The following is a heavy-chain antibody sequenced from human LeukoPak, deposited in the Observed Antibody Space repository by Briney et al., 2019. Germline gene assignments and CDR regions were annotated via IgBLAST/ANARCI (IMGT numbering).Heavy chain of an antibody. D-gene: IGHD6-13*01. CDR3: ARGYSNSWYFFDY. CDR2: MSYDGSNK. Sequence: GGSLRLSCAASGFTFSSYWMHWVRQAPGKGLVWVALMSYDGSNKYYADSVKGRLTISRDNSKNTLYLQMNSLRAEDTAVYCCARGYSNSWYFFDYWGQGTLVTVSS. J-gene: IGHJ4*02. V-gene: IGHV3-30*03. CDR1: GFTFSSYW.